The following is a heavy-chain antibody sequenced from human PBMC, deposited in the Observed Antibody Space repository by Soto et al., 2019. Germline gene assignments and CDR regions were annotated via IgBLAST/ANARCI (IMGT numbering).Heavy chain of an antibody. D-gene: IGHD1-26*01. CDR2: IIPIFGTA. CDR1: GGTFSSYA. Sequence: QVQLVQSGAEVKKPGSSVKVSCKASGGTFSSYAISWVRQAPGQGLEWMGGIIPIFGTAKYAQKFQGRVKITADESTSTAYMELSRLRSEDTAVYYCAREWSGSYYWDYWGQGTLVTVSS. J-gene: IGHJ4*02. CDR3: AREWSGSYYWDY. V-gene: IGHV1-69*01.